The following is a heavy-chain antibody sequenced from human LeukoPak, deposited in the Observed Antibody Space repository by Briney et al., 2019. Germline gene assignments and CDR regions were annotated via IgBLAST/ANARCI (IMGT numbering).Heavy chain of an antibody. J-gene: IGHJ3*02. CDR3: VRKNRDFNAAFDI. CDR1: GFTVSNNY. V-gene: IGHV3-53*01. Sequence: GGSLRLSCAASGFTVSNNYMSWVRQAPGKGLEWVSISYSDSNTNYAGSVKGRFTISRDTSQNTLSLQMNSLRVEDTAVYYCVRKNRDFNAAFDIWGQGTVVTVSS. D-gene: IGHD1-14*01. CDR2: SYSDSNT.